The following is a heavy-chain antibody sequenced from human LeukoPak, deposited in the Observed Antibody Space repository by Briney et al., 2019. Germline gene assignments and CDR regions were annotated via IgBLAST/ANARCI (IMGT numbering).Heavy chain of an antibody. CDR2: IRYDGSNQ. V-gene: IGHV3-30*02. Sequence: PGGSLRLSCAASGFTFSSYGMHWVRQAPGKGLDWVAFIRYDGSNQYYADSVKGRFTISRDSSKNTLYLQMDSLRGDDTAVYYCAKDMGYSTGWTRFDYWGQGTLVTVSS. J-gene: IGHJ4*02. D-gene: IGHD6-19*01. CDR1: GFTFSSYG. CDR3: AKDMGYSTGWTRFDY.